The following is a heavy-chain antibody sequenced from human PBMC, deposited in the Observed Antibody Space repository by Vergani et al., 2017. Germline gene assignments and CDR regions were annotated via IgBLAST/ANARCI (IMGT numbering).Heavy chain of an antibody. V-gene: IGHV1-69-2*01. CDR2: VDPEDGET. CDR1: GYTFTDHY. J-gene: IGHJ4*02. CDR3: ARADGYNLEPNYYFDY. D-gene: IGHD5-24*01. Sequence: EVQLVQSGAEVKKPGATMKISCKVSGYTFTDHYMHWVKQAPGKGLEWMGLVDPEDGETIYAEKFKGRVTIAADTSTDTAHLELSSLRSEDTAVYYCARADGYNLEPNYYFDYWGQGTLVTVSS.